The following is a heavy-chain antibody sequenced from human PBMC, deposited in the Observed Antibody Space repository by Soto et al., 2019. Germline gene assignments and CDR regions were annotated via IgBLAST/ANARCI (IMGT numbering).Heavy chain of an antibody. V-gene: IGHV3-23*01. D-gene: IGHD3-16*01. CDR1: GFTFSNYA. Sequence: EVQLLESGGHLVQPGGSLRLSCAASGFTFSNYAMTWVRQGPGKGLEWLSVITGSGDTTYYAGSVKGRFTISRDNSQNPRALQMNSLGVGDTVVYYWGKGGGGSAYLQVDSWGQGTLVTVSS. CDR2: ITGSGDTT. J-gene: IGHJ4*02. CDR3: GKGGGGSAYLQVDS.